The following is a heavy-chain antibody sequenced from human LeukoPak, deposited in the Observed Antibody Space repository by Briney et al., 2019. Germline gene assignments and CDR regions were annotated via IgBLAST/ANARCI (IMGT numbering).Heavy chain of an antibody. J-gene: IGHJ4*02. D-gene: IGHD6-19*01. Sequence: ASVKVSCEASGYTFSTYYIHWVRQAPGQGLEWMGIINPSDCSTTSAQKFQGRVTMTKDTSTSTVYMDLSSLRSEDTAVYYCAYESSGPFTNWGQGTLVTVSS. V-gene: IGHV1-46*01. CDR2: INPSDCST. CDR3: AYESSGPFTN. CDR1: GYTFSTYY.